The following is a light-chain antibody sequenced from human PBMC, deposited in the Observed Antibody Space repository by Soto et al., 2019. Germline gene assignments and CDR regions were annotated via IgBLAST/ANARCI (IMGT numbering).Light chain of an antibody. CDR1: QCIGDD. Sequence: DIQMTQSPSSLSASVGDRVIITCRASQCIGDDLGWYQQKPGQAPKRLIYAASSLQSGVPSRFSGSGSGTDFTLTISSLQPDDFASYYCLQHNTYPWTFGPGTKVEVK. CDR3: LQHNTYPWT. CDR2: AAS. V-gene: IGKV1-17*01. J-gene: IGKJ1*01.